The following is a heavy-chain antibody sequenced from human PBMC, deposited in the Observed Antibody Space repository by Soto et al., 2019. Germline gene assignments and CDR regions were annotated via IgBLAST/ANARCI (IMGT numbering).Heavy chain of an antibody. Sequence: ASETLSLTCTVSGGSISNYYWNWVRQPAGKELEWIGRMYNIGSASYNPSLRSRVSMSIDMSRNQFSLKLTSVTAADTALYYCARERQVGPYYYYAMDVWGQGTTVTVSS. CDR3: ARERQVGPYYYYAMDV. J-gene: IGHJ6*02. V-gene: IGHV4-4*07. CDR2: MYNIGSA. CDR1: GGSISNYY.